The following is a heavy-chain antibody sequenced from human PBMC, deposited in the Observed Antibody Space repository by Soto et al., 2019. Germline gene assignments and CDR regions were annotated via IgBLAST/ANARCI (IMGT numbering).Heavy chain of an antibody. CDR2: ISGSGGST. J-gene: IGHJ6*03. V-gene: IGHV3-23*01. CDR1: GFTFSSYA. Sequence: GGSLRLSCAASGFTFSSYAMSWVRQAPGKGLEWVSAISGSGGSTYYADSVKGRFTISRDNSKNTLYLQMNSLRAEDTAVYYCAKASYSNYDIHYYMDVWGKGTTVTVSS. CDR3: AKASYSNYDIHYYMDV. D-gene: IGHD4-4*01.